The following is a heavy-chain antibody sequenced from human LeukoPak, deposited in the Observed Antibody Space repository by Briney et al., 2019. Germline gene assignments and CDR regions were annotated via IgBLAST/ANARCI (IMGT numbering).Heavy chain of an antibody. CDR1: GFTFSSYW. J-gene: IGHJ5*02. CDR2: IVSDATTT. V-gene: IGHV3-74*01. D-gene: IGHD3-3*01. Sequence: GGSLRLSCAASGFTFSSYWMHWVRQAPGKGLVWVSHIVSDATTTNYADSVKGRFTISRDNAKNKLYLQMNSLRAEDTAVYYCAREALRFPLFDPWGQGTLVTVSS. CDR3: AREALRFPLFDP.